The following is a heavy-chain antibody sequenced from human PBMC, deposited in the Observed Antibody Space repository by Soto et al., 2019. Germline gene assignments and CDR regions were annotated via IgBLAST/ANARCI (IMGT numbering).Heavy chain of an antibody. CDR1: GGTFSSYA. CDR3: ARGDIVVVPAAPLYNWFDP. Sequence: QVQLVQSGAEVKKPGSSVKVSCKASGGTFSSYAISWVRQAPGQGLEWMGGIIPIFGTANYAQKFQGRVTITADKSTSKAYMELSSLRSEDTAMYYCARGDIVVVPAAPLYNWFDPWGQGTLVTVSS. J-gene: IGHJ5*02. D-gene: IGHD2-2*01. V-gene: IGHV1-69*06. CDR2: IIPIFGTA.